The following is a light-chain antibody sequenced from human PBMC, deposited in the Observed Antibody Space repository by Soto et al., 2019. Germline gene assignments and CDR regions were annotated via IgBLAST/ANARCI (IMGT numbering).Light chain of an antibody. CDR3: QQHETLIT. V-gene: IGKV3-20*01. CDR2: GAS. J-gene: IGKJ5*01. Sequence: EIVLTHSPATLSLSPCERATLSFRASQSVSSYLAWYQQKPGQAPRLLIYGASSRATGIPDRFSGSGSGTDFTLTISRLEPEDFAVYYCQQHETLITFGQGTRLEIK. CDR1: QSVSSY.